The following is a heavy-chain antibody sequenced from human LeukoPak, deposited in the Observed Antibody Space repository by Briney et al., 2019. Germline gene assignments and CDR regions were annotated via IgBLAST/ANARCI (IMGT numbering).Heavy chain of an antibody. D-gene: IGHD6-19*01. J-gene: IGHJ4*02. CDR2: ISTSSTYI. Sequence: GGSLRLSCAASGFTFSSDTMNWVRQAPGKGLEWVSSISTSSTYIYYADSVKGRFTISRDNAKNSLYLQMNSLRAEDTAVYYCARAFEQWLPFDYWGQGTLVTVSS. CDR1: GFTFSSDT. CDR3: ARAFEQWLPFDY. V-gene: IGHV3-21*01.